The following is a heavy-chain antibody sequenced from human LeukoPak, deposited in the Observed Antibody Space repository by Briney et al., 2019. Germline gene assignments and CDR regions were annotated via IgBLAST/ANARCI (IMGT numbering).Heavy chain of an antibody. D-gene: IGHD6-19*01. V-gene: IGHV3-7*01. J-gene: IGHJ3*02. CDR1: GFTFSSYW. Sequence: PGGSLRLSCAASGFTFSSYWMSWVRQAPGKGLEWVANIKQDGSEKYYVDSVKGRFTISRDNAKNSLYLQMNSLRAEDTAVYYCARSFQIRSGWYAFDIWGQGTMVTVSS. CDR2: IKQDGSEK. CDR3: ARSFQIRSGWYAFDI.